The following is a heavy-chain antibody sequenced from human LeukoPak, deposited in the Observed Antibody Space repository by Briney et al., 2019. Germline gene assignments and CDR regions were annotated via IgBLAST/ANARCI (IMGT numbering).Heavy chain of an antibody. CDR3: ARVGGYYGSGSYYELSL. J-gene: IGHJ4*02. D-gene: IGHD3-10*01. CDR1: GGSISSSNW. Sequence: PSETLSLTCAVSGGSISSSNWWSWVRQPPGKGLEWIGEIYHSGSTNYNPSLKSRVTISVDKSKNQFSLKLSSVTAADTAVYYCARVGGYYGSGSYYELSLWGQGTLVTVSS. CDR2: IYHSGST. V-gene: IGHV4-4*02.